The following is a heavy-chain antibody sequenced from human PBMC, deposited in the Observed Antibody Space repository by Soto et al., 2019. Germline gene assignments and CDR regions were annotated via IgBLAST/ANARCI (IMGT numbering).Heavy chain of an antibody. D-gene: IGHD3-22*01. CDR2: IDPSDSYT. CDR1: GCSFSSYW. V-gene: IGHV5-10-1*01. Sequence: GESLKNSCKGSGCSFSSYWISWVRQMPGKGLEWLGRIDPSDSYTNYSPSFQGHVTISADKSISTAYLQWSSLKASDTAMYYCARRPFSSSGYYSNFDYWAQGTLVTGSS. CDR3: ARRPFSSSGYYSNFDY. J-gene: IGHJ4*02.